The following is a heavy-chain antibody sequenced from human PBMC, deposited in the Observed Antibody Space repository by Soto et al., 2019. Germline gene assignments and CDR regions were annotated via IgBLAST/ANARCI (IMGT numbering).Heavy chain of an antibody. J-gene: IGHJ6*02. V-gene: IGHV4-30-4*01. CDR2: IYYTGST. Sequence: PSKNLSLTCTVSGGSFSRGDYYWSWVRQPPGKGLEWIGYIYYTGSTFNNPSLKSRVSISIDTSKTQFSLKLSSVTAADTAVYYCARIHFVDEPSYYYYGMDVWGQGTSVTGSS. CDR1: GGSFSRGDYY. D-gene: IGHD3-16*02. CDR3: ARIHFVDEPSYYYYGMDV.